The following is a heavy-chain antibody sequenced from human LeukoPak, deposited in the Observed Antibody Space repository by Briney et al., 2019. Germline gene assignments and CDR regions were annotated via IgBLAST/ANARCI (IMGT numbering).Heavy chain of an antibody. D-gene: IGHD6-13*01. Sequence: ASETLSLTCTVSGGSISSYYWSWIRQPPGKGLEWIGYIYYSGSTNYNPSLKSRVTISVDTSKNQFSLKLSSVTAADTAVYYCARGYSSSSSGGFDPWGQGTLVTVSS. V-gene: IGHV4-59*08. J-gene: IGHJ5*02. CDR3: ARGYSSSSSGGFDP. CDR2: IYYSGST. CDR1: GGSISSYY.